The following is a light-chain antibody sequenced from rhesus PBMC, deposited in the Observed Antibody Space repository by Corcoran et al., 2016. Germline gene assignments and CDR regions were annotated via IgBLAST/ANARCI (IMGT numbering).Light chain of an antibody. CDR2: YGN. V-gene: IGKV1-32*05. CDR1: QGITNF. J-gene: IGKJ3*01. Sequence: DIQMTQSPSSLSASVGDRVTITCRASQGITNFLNWYQQKPGKAPNLLIYYGNHVESGVPSSVSGIGSGTECTLTISSLQPEDVATYYCQQYHSLPFTFGPGIKLDIK. CDR3: QQYHSLPFT.